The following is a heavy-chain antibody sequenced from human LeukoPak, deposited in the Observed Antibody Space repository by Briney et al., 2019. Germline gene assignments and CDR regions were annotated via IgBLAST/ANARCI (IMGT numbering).Heavy chain of an antibody. D-gene: IGHD4-23*01. Sequence: SETLSLTCTVSGGSISSYYWSWIRQPPGKGLEWIGYIYYSGSTNYNPSLKSRVTISVDTSKNQFSLQLRSVTAADTAVYYCARAVARAGYFDYWGQGTLVTVSS. V-gene: IGHV4-59*01. J-gene: IGHJ4*02. CDR1: GGSISSYY. CDR3: ARAVARAGYFDY. CDR2: IYYSGST.